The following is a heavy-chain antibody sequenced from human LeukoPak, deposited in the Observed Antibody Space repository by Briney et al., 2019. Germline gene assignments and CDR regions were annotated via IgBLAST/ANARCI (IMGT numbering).Heavy chain of an antibody. Sequence: GASVKVSCKASGYTFTSYGISWVRQAPGQGLEWMGWISAYNGNTNYAQKLQGRVTMTTDTSTSTAYMELRSLRSDDTAVYYCARDTRNSNYPPNWFDPWAQGTLVTVSS. CDR2: ISAYNGNT. CDR1: GYTFTSYG. V-gene: IGHV1-18*01. J-gene: IGHJ5*02. CDR3: ARDTRNSNYPPNWFDP. D-gene: IGHD4-11*01.